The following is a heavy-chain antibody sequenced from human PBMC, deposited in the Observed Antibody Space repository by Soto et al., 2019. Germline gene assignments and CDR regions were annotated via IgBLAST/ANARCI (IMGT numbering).Heavy chain of an antibody. Sequence: GXSVEVSFKASGYTFTGYFIHWVRQAPGQGLEWMGWINPNSGATKYAQKFQGRVTMTRDTSISTAYMELTLLRSDDTAIYYCARGGGTILAPLPWGEGTLVTVSS. D-gene: IGHD3-3*01. V-gene: IGHV1-2*02. CDR2: INPNSGAT. CDR3: ARGGGTILAPLP. J-gene: IGHJ5*02. CDR1: GYTFTGYF.